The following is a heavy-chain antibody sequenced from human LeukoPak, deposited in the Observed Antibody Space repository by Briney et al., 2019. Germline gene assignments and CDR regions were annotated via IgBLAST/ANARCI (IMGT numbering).Heavy chain of an antibody. J-gene: IGHJ4*02. V-gene: IGHV1-2*02. CDR3: AQSSGWDSLKY. Sequence: ASVKVSCKASGHTFTGYYMHWVRQAPGQGLEWMGWINPNSGGTNHAQKFQGRVSMTRDTSISTASMELSRLRSDDTAVYYCAQSSGWDSLKYWGQGTLVTVSS. CDR1: GHTFTGYY. D-gene: IGHD6-19*01. CDR2: INPNSGGT.